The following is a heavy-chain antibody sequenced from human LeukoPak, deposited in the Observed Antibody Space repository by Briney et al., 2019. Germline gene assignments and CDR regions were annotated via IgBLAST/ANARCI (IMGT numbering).Heavy chain of an antibody. CDR1: GFTSDDYA. V-gene: IGHV3-9*02. D-gene: IGHD3-3*01. J-gene: IGHJ4*02. Sequence: GGSLRLSCAASGFTSDDYAMHWVRQAPGKGLEWVSGISWNSGSIGYADSVKGRFTISRDNAKNSLYLQMNSLRAEDTALNYCAKDIGDFWSGPYGYYFDYWGQGTLVTVSS. CDR2: ISWNSGSI. CDR3: AKDIGDFWSGPYGYYFDY.